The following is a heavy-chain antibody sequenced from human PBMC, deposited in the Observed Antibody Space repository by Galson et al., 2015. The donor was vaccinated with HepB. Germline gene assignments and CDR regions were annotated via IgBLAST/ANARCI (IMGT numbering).Heavy chain of an antibody. CDR1: GYTFTSYA. J-gene: IGHJ5*02. D-gene: IGHD2-15*01. CDR3: ARDIVVVVAATTPETYNWFDP. CDR2: INAGNGNT. V-gene: IGHV1-3*01. Sequence: SVKVSCKASGYTFTSYAMHWVRQAPGQRLEWMGWINAGNGNTKYSQKFQGRVTITRDTSASTAYMELSSLRSEDTAVYYCARDIVVVVAATTPETYNWFDPWGQGTLVTVSS.